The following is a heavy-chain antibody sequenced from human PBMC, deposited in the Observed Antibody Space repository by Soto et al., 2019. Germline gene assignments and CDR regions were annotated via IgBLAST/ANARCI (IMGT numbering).Heavy chain of an antibody. V-gene: IGHV1-18*01. CDR2: ISPYNGKA. CDR1: GYSFTDYG. D-gene: IGHD1-1*01. Sequence: ASVKVSCKVSGYSFTDYGFSWVRRAPGQGLEWLGWISPYNGKAFYVKNFQDRLTMTTDTATSTVYMDLSRLTSDDTAIYYCARSKGQSNNKLYYFDYWGQGTLVTVSS. CDR3: ARSKGQSNNKLYYFDY. J-gene: IGHJ4*02.